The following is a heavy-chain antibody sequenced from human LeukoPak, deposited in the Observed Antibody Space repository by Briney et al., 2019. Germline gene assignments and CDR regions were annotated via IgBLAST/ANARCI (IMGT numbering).Heavy chain of an antibody. D-gene: IGHD4-17*01. V-gene: IGHV7-4-1*02. CDR1: GYTFTGYY. CDR2: INANTGNP. Sequence: ASVKVSCKASGYTFTGYYMHWVRQAPGQGLEWMGWINANTGNPTYAQGFTRRFVFSLDTSVTTAYLQISSLGAEDTAVYFCAREDYGAVYFFDYWGQGTLVSVSS. CDR3: AREDYGAVYFFDY. J-gene: IGHJ4*02.